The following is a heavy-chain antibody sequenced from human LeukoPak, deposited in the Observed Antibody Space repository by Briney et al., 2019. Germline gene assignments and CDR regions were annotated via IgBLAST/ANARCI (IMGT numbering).Heavy chain of an antibody. D-gene: IGHD3-22*01. V-gene: IGHV3-23*01. Sequence: GGPLRLSCAASGFTFSSYAMSWVRQAPGKGLEWVSAISGSGGSTYYADSVKGRFTISRDNAKNSLYLQMNSLRAEDTAVYYCARDFHRRYYDSSGYNAFDIWGQGTMVTVSS. CDR2: ISGSGGST. J-gene: IGHJ3*02. CDR3: ARDFHRRYYDSSGYNAFDI. CDR1: GFTFSSYA.